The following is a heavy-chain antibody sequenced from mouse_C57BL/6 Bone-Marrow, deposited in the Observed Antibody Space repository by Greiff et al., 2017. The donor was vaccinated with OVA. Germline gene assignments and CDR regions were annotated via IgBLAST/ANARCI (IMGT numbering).Heavy chain of an antibody. CDR1: GFSFNTYA. CDR3: VSRSYDYGSSPAWFAY. V-gene: IGHV10-1*01. Sequence: EVQVVESGGGLVQPKGSLKLSCAASGFSFNTYAMNWVRQAPGKGLEWVARIRSKSNNYATYYADSVKDRFTISRDDSESMLYLQMNNLKTEDTAMYYCVSRSYDYGSSPAWFAYWGQGTLVTVSA. D-gene: IGHD1-1*01. CDR2: IRSKSNNYAT. J-gene: IGHJ3*01.